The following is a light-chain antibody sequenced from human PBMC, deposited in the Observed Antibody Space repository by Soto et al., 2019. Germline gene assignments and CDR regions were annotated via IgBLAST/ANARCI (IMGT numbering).Light chain of an antibody. CDR2: DPS. CDR3: QQYGSSPLT. CDR1: QSVSSN. Sequence: EIVMTQSPATLSVSPGERATLSCRASQSVSSNLAWYQPKPGQAPRLLIYDPSNRAIGIPARFSGSGSGTDFNLTISSLEPEDCAVYYCQQYGSSPLTFGEGPKVDI. J-gene: IGKJ4*01. V-gene: IGKV3-20*01.